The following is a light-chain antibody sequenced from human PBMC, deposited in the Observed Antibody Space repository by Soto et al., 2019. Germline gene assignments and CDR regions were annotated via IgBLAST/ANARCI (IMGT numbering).Light chain of an antibody. CDR2: AAT. CDR1: ESISTF. V-gene: IGKV1-39*01. CDR3: QQSYFSPPT. Sequence: DIQMTQSPSSLSASVGDRDTITCRASESISTFLNWYQQKPGKAPKLLIYAATSLQSGVPSRYSGSASGTEFTLTISSLQPEDFATYYCQQSYFSPPTFGQGTKVETK. J-gene: IGKJ1*01.